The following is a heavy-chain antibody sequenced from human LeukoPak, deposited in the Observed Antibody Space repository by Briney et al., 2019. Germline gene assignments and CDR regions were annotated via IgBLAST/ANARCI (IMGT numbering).Heavy chain of an antibody. D-gene: IGHD3-22*01. CDR3: ARDGYDSSGYYSDAFDI. CDR2: INPSGGST. V-gene: IGHV1-46*01. J-gene: IGHJ3*02. CDR1: GYTFTSYY. Sequence: ASVKVSCKASGYTFTSYYMHWVRQAPGQGLEWMGIINPSGGSTSYAQKFQGRVTMTRDMSTSTVYMELSSLRSEDTAVYYCARDGYDSSGYYSDAFDIWGQGTMVTVSS.